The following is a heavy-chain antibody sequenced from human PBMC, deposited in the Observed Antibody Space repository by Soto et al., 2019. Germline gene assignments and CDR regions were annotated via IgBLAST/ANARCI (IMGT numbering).Heavy chain of an antibody. Sequence: QVQLQQWGAGLLKPSETLSLTCAVYGGSFSGYYWSWIRQPPGKGLEWIGEINHSGSTNYNPSLKSRVTISVETSKNQFSLKLRSVTAADTAVYYCARVKPRGSEYYGSGPHGMDVWGQGTTVTVSS. J-gene: IGHJ6*02. D-gene: IGHD3-10*01. V-gene: IGHV4-34*01. CDR1: GGSFSGYY. CDR2: INHSGST. CDR3: ARVKPRGSEYYGSGPHGMDV.